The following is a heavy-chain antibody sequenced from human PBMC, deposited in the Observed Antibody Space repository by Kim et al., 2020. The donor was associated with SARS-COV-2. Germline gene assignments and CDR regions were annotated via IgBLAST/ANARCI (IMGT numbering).Heavy chain of an antibody. V-gene: IGHV5-51*01. Sequence: GESLKISCKGSGYSFTSYWIGWVRQMPGKGLEWMGIIYPGDSDTRYSPSFQGQVTISADKSISTAYLQWSSLKASDTAMYYCARQRGWDILTGSIGAFDIWGQGTMVTVSS. D-gene: IGHD3-9*01. CDR1: GYSFTSYW. CDR2: IYPGDSDT. CDR3: ARQRGWDILTGSIGAFDI. J-gene: IGHJ3*02.